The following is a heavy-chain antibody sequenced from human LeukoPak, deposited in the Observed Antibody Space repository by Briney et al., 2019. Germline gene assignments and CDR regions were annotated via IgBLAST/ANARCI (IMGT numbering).Heavy chain of an antibody. CDR3: ARANCGGDCYADAFDI. J-gene: IGHJ3*02. V-gene: IGHV1-69*01. Sequence: SVYVSFTASGGTFSSYAISWVRQAPGQGLEWMGGIIPIFGTANYAQKFQGRVTTTADESTSTAYMELSSLRSEDTAVYYCARANCGGDCYADAFDIWGQGTMVTVSS. CDR1: GGTFSSYA. D-gene: IGHD2-21*02. CDR2: IIPIFGTA.